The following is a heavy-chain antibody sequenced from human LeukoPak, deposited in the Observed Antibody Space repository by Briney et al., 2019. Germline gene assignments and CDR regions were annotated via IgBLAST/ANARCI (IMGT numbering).Heavy chain of an antibody. CDR2: INPNSGGT. CDR1: GYTFTGFH. D-gene: IGHD1-26*01. J-gene: IGHJ6*03. V-gene: IGHV1-2*02. CDR3: ARAHKDSGSYDYEYYMDV. Sequence: ASVKVSCKASGYTFTGFHMHWVRQAPGQGLEWMGWINPNSGGTNYAQKFQGRVTMTRDTSISTVYMELSRLRSDDTAVYYCARAHKDSGSYDYEYYMDVWGKGTTVTISS.